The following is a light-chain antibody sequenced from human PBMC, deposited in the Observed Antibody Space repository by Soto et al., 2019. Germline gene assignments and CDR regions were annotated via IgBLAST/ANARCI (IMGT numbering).Light chain of an antibody. CDR3: QQYNSYS. V-gene: IGKV1-5*01. Sequence: DIQTTQSPSTLSASVGDRVTITCRASQSISSWLAWYQQKPGKAPKLLIYDASSLESGVPSRFSGSGSGTAFTLTISRLQPDDFATYYCQQYNSYSFGGGTKVEIK. J-gene: IGKJ4*01. CDR1: QSISSW. CDR2: DAS.